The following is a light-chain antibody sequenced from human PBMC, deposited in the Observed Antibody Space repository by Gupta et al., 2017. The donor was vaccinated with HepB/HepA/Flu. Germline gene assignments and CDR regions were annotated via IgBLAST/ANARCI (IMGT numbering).Light chain of an antibody. CDR2: DVS. V-gene: IGLV2-14*03. CDR1: SSDVGGYNY. J-gene: IGLJ2*01. CDR3: SSYTSSSTVV. Sequence: QSALTQPASVSASPGPSIPISCTGTSSDVGGYNYVPWYQQHPGKAPKLMIYDVSNRPSGVSNRFSGSTSGNTASLTISGLQAEDEADYYCSSYTSSSTVVFGGGTKLTVL.